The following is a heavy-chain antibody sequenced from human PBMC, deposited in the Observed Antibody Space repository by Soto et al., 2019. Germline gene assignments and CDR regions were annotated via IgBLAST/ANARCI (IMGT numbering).Heavy chain of an antibody. Sequence: GGSLRLSCVASGLTFGSRAMSWVRQAPGEGLQWVATITDNGGDAKYADSVRGRFVISSDNSKKTLYLQMTSLTAEDSAMYFCARGSTESYPGSRIFDFWGRGTLVTVSS. CDR1: GLTFGSRA. J-gene: IGHJ4*02. CDR2: ITDNGGDA. CDR3: ARGSTESYPGSRIFDF. V-gene: IGHV3-23*01. D-gene: IGHD3-10*01.